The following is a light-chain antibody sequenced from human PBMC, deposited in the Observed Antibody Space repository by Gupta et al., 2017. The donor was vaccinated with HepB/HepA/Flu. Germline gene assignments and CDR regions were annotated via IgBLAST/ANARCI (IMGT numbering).Light chain of an antibody. CDR3: SSYSSTNSLGYV. J-gene: IGLJ1*01. V-gene: IGLV2-14*03. CDR2: DVN. CDR1: SSDVGGYTY. Sequence: QSSLTQPASVSGSPGQSITISCTGTSSDVGGYTYVSWFQHHPGKAPKLMIYDVNNRPSGVSNRFSGSKSGNTASLTVSGLRAEDEADYYCSSYSSTNSLGYVFGTGTKVTVL.